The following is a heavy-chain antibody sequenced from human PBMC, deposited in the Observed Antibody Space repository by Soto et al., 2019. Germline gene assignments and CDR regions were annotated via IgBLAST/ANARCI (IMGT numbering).Heavy chain of an antibody. CDR1: GGSISSDANF. Sequence: SETLSLTCTVSGGSISSDANFWSWIRQLPGRGLEWIGYISYTGRTYYTPSLNSRLTISLDTSKNLFSLRLSAVTAADTAVYFCARGSFSSSSSWFDPWGQVTLVTVS. V-gene: IGHV4-31*03. CDR3: ARGSFSSSSSWFDP. J-gene: IGHJ5*02. CDR2: ISYTGRT. D-gene: IGHD6-6*01.